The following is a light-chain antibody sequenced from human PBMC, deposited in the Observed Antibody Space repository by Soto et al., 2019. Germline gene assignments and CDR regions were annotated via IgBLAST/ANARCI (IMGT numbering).Light chain of an antibody. CDR1: QSIHTS. CDR2: DST. CDR3: QQRHVWPPIT. Sequence: VLTQSPATLSLSPGERATLSCRASQSIHTSLAWYQQKSGKPPRLVIYDSTLRANGVPDRFGGSRSGTEFTLTINCLEPEDFAVYYCQQRHVWPPITFGQGTRLEIK. J-gene: IGKJ5*01. V-gene: IGKV3-11*01.